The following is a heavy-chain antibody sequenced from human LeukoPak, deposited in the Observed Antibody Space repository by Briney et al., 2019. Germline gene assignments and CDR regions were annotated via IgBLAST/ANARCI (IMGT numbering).Heavy chain of an antibody. CDR3: ARSQRGYSGYDYFDY. D-gene: IGHD5-12*01. J-gene: IGHJ4*02. CDR2: ISYDGSNK. V-gene: IGHV3-30-3*01. CDR1: GFTFSSYA. Sequence: GGSLRLSCAASGFTFSSYAMHWVRQAPGKGLEWVAVISYDGSNKYYADSVKGRFTISRDNSKNTLYLQMNSLRAEDTAVYYCARSQRGYSGYDYFDYWGQGTLVTVSS.